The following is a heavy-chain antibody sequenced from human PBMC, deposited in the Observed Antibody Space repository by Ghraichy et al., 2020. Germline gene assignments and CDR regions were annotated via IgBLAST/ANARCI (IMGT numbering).Heavy chain of an antibody. D-gene: IGHD3-9*01. Sequence: GESLNISCAASGFTFSSYSMNWVRQAPGKGLEWVSYISSSSSTIYYADSVKGRFTISRDNAKNSLYLQMNSLRAEDTAVYYCARDLLRYFDWFPGYYYYGMDVWGQGTTVTVSS. CDR2: ISSSSSTI. J-gene: IGHJ6*02. CDR3: ARDLLRYFDWFPGYYYYGMDV. V-gene: IGHV3-48*01. CDR1: GFTFSSYS.